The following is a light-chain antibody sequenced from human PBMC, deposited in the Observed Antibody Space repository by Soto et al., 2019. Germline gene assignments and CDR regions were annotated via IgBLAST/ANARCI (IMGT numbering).Light chain of an antibody. CDR1: SSDIGNYDF. CDR2: EVS. CDR3: SSYTTSTSFIL. Sequence: QSSLANPASVSGSPGQSITISCTGTSSDIGNYDFVSWYQQVPGTAPKAMIYEVSSRPSGVSNRFSGSKSGNTASLTISGLQAEDEAYYYCSSYTTSTSFILFGGGTKVTVL. V-gene: IGLV2-14*01. J-gene: IGLJ2*01.